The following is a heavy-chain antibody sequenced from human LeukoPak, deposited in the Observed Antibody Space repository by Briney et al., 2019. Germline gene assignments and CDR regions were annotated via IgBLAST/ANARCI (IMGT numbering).Heavy chain of an antibody. J-gene: IGHJ4*02. Sequence: GASAKVSCKASGYSFTSYYMNWVRQAPGQGLEWMGIINPSGGSTSYAQKFQGRVTMTRDTSTSTVYMELSSLRSEDTAVYYCARSVLLWFGELFSTPAGFDYWGQGTLVTVSS. CDR3: ARSVLLWFGELFSTPAGFDY. CDR1: GYSFTSYY. CDR2: INPSGGST. V-gene: IGHV1-46*01. D-gene: IGHD3-10*01.